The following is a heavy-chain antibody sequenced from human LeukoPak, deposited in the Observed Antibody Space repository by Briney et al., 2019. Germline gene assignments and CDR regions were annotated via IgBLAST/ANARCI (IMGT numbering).Heavy chain of an antibody. CDR2: VSYSGST. V-gene: IGHV4-61*01. Sequence: PSEALSLTCTDSGGSVSSGGSVSSGRYYWSWLRQPPGKGLEWIGYVSYSGSTNYNPSLHSRVTISIDTSKNQFSLKLSSVTAADTAVYFCARDSFYSGSDYRGQGTLVTVSS. D-gene: IGHD1-26*01. CDR1: GGSVSSGGSVSSGRYY. J-gene: IGHJ4*02. CDR3: ARDSFYSGSDY.